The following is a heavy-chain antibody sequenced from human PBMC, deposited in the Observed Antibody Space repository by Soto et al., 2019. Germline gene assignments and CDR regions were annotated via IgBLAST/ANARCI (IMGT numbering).Heavy chain of an antibody. CDR3: ARDYWREYSSSANYYYGMDV. V-gene: IGHV1-18*04. CDR2: ISAYNGNT. J-gene: IGHJ6*02. CDR1: GYTFTSYG. D-gene: IGHD6-6*01. Sequence: ASVKVSCKASGYTFTSYGISWVRQAPGQGLEWMGWISAYNGNTNYAQKLQGRVTMTTDTSTSTAYMELRSLRSDDTAVYYCARDYWREYSSSANYYYGMDVWGQGTTVTV.